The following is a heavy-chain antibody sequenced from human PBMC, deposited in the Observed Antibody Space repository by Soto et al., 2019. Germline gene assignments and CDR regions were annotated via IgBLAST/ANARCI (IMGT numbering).Heavy chain of an antibody. CDR1: GFTFSSYA. V-gene: IGHV3-23*01. Sequence: GGSLRLSCAASGFTFSSYAMSWVRQAPGKGLEWVSAISGSGGSTYYADSVKGRFTISRDNSKNTLYLQMNSLRAEDTAVYYCAKASDFWSGYYRRSAAYFDYWGQGTLVTVSS. CDR3: AKASDFWSGYYRRSAAYFDY. D-gene: IGHD3-3*01. J-gene: IGHJ4*02. CDR2: ISGSGGST.